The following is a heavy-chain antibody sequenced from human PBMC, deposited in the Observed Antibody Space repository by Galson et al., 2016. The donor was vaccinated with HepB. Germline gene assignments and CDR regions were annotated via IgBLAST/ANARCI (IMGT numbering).Heavy chain of an antibody. Sequence: SVKVSCKASGYTFTSYGISWVRQAPGQGLEWMGWINTYNDDTAYAQKLQGRVTMTTDTSTTTAYMELRSLRSDDTAVYYCAREGYCTNELCYNPSGPNYWGQGTLVTVSS. D-gene: IGHD2-8*01. V-gene: IGHV1-18*01. CDR3: AREGYCTNELCYNPSGPNY. CDR2: INTYNDDT. CDR1: GYTFTSYG. J-gene: IGHJ4*02.